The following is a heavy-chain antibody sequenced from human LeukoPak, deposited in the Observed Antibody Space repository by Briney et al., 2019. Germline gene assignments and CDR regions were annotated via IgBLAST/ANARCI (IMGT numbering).Heavy chain of an antibody. D-gene: IGHD3-22*01. CDR1: GGSVSSNNW. J-gene: IGHJ4*01. CDR3: ATYYDSIGYRFDY. V-gene: IGHV4-4*02. Sequence: PSETLSLTCTVSGGSVSSNNWWSWVRPPPGKGLEWIGEVLHSGSTNSNPSLKSRVTMSIDKSKNQYSLKLTSVTVADTAVYYCATYYDSIGYRFDYWGQGTLVTVSS. CDR2: VLHSGST.